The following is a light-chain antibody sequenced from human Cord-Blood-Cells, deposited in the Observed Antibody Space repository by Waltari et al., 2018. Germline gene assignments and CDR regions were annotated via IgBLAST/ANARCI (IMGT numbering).Light chain of an antibody. Sequence: EIVMTQSPATLSVSPGERATRSCRASQSVSSNLAWYQQKPGQAPRLLIYGASTRATGIPARFSGSGSGTEFTLTISSLQSEEFAVYYCQQYNNWWTFGQGTKVEI. CDR1: QSVSSN. CDR3: QQYNNWWT. J-gene: IGKJ1*01. CDR2: GAS. V-gene: IGKV3-15*01.